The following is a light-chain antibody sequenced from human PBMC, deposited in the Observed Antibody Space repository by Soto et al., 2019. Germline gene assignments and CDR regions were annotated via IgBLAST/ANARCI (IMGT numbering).Light chain of an antibody. Sequence: DIQMTQSPSSLSASVGDRVSITCRANQTIRNFLQWYQQKPGKVPKFLIYAASSLVDGVPSRFSGIGSGADFTLTISSLQPEDFATYYCQQSYSIPYTFGQGTKLDIK. CDR2: AAS. J-gene: IGKJ2*01. V-gene: IGKV1-39*01. CDR3: QQSYSIPYT. CDR1: QTIRNF.